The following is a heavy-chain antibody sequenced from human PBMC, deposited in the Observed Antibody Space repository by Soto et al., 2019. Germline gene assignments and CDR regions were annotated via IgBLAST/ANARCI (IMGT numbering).Heavy chain of an antibody. V-gene: IGHV4-59*01. J-gene: IGHJ2*01. CDR1: GGSIRSYY. CDR2: IYYSGST. D-gene: IGHD7-27*01. CDR3: ARLLTADWFFDL. Sequence: QVQLQESGPGLVKPSETLSLTCTVSGGSIRSYYWSWIRQPPGKGLEWIGYIYYSGSTKYNPSLKSRVTISGDTSKNQFSLKLSSVTAADTAVYCCARLLTADWFFDLWGRGTLVTVSS.